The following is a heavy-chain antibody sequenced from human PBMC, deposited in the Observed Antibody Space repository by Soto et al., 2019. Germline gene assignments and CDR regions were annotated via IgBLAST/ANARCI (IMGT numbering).Heavy chain of an antibody. CDR3: ARGVGYPHDAFDI. J-gene: IGHJ3*02. Sequence: QVQLVESGGGVVQPGRSLRLSCAASGFTFSSYAMHWVRQAPGKGLEWVAVISYDGSNKYYADSVKGRFTISRDNSKNTLYLQMNSLRAEDTAVYYCARGVGYPHDAFDIWGQGTMVTVSS. CDR2: ISYDGSNK. CDR1: GFTFSSYA. D-gene: IGHD3-16*02. V-gene: IGHV3-30-3*01.